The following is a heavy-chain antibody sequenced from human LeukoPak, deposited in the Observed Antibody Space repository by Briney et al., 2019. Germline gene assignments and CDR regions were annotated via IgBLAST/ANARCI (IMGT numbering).Heavy chain of an antibody. CDR3: AREQQLGKYYYYYMDV. J-gene: IGHJ6*03. CDR2: IYTSGST. Sequence: SQTLSLTCTVSGGSISSGSYYWSWIRQPAGKGLEWIGRIYTSGSTNYNPSLKSRVTISVDTSKNQFSLQLSSVTAADTAVYYCAREQQLGKYYYYYMDVWGKGTTVTVSS. CDR1: GGSISSGSYY. D-gene: IGHD6-13*01. V-gene: IGHV4-61*02.